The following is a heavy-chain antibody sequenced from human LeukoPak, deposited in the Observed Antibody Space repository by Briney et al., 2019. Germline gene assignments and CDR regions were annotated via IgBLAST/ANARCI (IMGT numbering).Heavy chain of an antibody. Sequence: SETLSLTCAVSGYSISSGYYWGWIRQPPGKGLEWIGSIYHSGSTYYNPSLKSRVTISVDTSKNQFSLKLSSVTAADTAAYYCARLEDCSSTSCYPYAFDIWGQGTMVTVSS. J-gene: IGHJ3*02. CDR1: GYSISSGYY. V-gene: IGHV4-38-2*01. D-gene: IGHD2-2*01. CDR2: IYHSGST. CDR3: ARLEDCSSTSCYPYAFDI.